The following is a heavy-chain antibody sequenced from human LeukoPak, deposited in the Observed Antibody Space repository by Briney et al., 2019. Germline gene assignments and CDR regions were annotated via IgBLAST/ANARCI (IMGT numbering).Heavy chain of an antibody. J-gene: IGHJ4*02. CDR3: ARGWEQWLIPFDY. Sequence: KPSETLSLTCTVSVGSISSYYWSWIRQPPGKGLEWIGYIYYSGSTNYNPSLKSRVTISVDTSKNQFSLKLSSVTAADTAVYYCARGWEQWLIPFDYWGQGTLVTVSS. V-gene: IGHV4-59*01. D-gene: IGHD6-19*01. CDR2: IYYSGST. CDR1: VGSISSYY.